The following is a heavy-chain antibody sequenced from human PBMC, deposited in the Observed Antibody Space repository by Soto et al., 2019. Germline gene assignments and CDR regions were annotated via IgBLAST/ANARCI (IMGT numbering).Heavy chain of an antibody. CDR2: INAGNGNT. D-gene: IGHD2-15*01. Sequence: ASVKVSCKASGYTFTSYAMHWVRQAPGQRLEWMGWINAGNGNTKYSQKFQGRVNITRDTSASTAYMELSSLRSEDTAAYYCARGGGYCSGGSCYSYYYYYYGMDVWGQGTTVTVSS. V-gene: IGHV1-3*01. CDR3: ARGGGYCSGGSCYSYYYYYYGMDV. CDR1: GYTFTSYA. J-gene: IGHJ6*02.